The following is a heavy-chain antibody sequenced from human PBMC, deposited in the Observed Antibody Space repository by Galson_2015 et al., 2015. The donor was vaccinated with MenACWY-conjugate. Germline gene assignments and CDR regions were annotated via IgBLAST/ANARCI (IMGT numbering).Heavy chain of an antibody. J-gene: IGHJ6*03. Sequence: SLRLSCAASGFTFSSYSMNWVRQAPGKGLEWVSSVDSSSNYIEYADSVKGRFTISRDNAKNSLYVQMNNLRAEDTAVYYCAREGRASTSYNYHYYYMDVWGKGTTVTVSS. CDR1: GFTFSSYS. CDR3: AREGRASTSYNYHYYYMDV. V-gene: IGHV3-21*01. CDR2: VDSSSNYI. D-gene: IGHD6-6*01.